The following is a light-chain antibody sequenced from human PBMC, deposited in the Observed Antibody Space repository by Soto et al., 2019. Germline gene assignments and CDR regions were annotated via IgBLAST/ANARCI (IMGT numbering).Light chain of an antibody. CDR3: QQYGSSPLT. J-gene: IGKJ4*01. V-gene: IGKV3-20*01. Sequence: EIVLTPYPGTLSLSPGERATLSCRASQSVSSSFLAWYQQKPGQAPRLLIYGASSRATGIPDRFSGSGSGTDFTLTISRLEPEDVAVYYCQQYGSSPLTFGGGTKVEIK. CDR2: GAS. CDR1: QSVSSSF.